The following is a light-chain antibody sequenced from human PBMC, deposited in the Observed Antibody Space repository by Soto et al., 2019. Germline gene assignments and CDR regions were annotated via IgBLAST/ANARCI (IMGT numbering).Light chain of an antibody. J-gene: IGLJ1*01. Sequence: QSALTQPASVSGSPGQSITISCTGTSRDVGGYNYVSWYQQHPGKAPKLMIYDVSNRPSGVSNRFSGSKSGNTASLTISGLQAEDEADYYCSSYTSSSTPVFGTGTKVTV. CDR2: DVS. CDR3: SSYTSSSTPV. CDR1: SRDVGGYNY. V-gene: IGLV2-14*01.